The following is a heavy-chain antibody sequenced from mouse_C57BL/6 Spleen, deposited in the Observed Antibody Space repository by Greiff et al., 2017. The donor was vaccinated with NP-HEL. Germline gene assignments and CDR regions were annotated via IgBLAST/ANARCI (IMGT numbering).Heavy chain of an antibody. Sequence: VQLQQSGPELVKPGASVKISCKASGYAFSSSWMNWVKQRPGKGLEWIGRIYPGDGDTNYNGKFKGKATLTGDKSSSTAYMQLSSRTSEDSAVYFCARPVVAPFDYWGQGTTLTVSS. V-gene: IGHV1-82*01. CDR1: GYAFSSSW. D-gene: IGHD1-1*01. CDR2: IYPGDGDT. J-gene: IGHJ2*01. CDR3: ARPVVAPFDY.